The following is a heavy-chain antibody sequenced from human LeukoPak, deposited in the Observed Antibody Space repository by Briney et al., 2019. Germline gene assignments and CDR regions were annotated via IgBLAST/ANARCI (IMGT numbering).Heavy chain of an antibody. Sequence: ASVKVSCKASGGTFSSYAISWVRQAPGQGLEWMGWISAYNGNTNYAQKLQGRVTMTTDTSTSTAYMELRSLRSDDTAVYYCAKDCGGDCHSGFDYWGQGTLVTVSS. J-gene: IGHJ4*02. V-gene: IGHV1-18*01. CDR2: ISAYNGNT. D-gene: IGHD2-21*01. CDR3: AKDCGGDCHSGFDY. CDR1: GGTFSSYA.